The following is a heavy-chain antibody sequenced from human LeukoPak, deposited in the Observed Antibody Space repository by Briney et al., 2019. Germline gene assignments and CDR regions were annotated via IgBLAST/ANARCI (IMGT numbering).Heavy chain of an antibody. J-gene: IGHJ4*02. CDR2: INHSGGT. Sequence: PSETLSLTCAVYGGSFSGYYWSWIRQPPGKGLEWIGEINHSGGTNYNPSLKSRVTISVDTSKNQFSLKLSSVTAADTAVYYCARGANYYGSGSYRSFDYWGQGTLVTVSS. CDR1: GGSFSGYY. CDR3: ARGANYYGSGSYRSFDY. D-gene: IGHD3-10*01. V-gene: IGHV4-34*01.